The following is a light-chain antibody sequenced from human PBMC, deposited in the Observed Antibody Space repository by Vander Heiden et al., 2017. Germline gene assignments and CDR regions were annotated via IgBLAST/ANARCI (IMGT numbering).Light chain of an antibody. J-gene: IGLJ3*02. Sequence: QPVLTQPPSVSGAPGPRVTISCTGTSSNIGAGYDVHWYQQLPGTAPKLFIFGNNNRPSGVPGRFSGSNSGASATLAITGLQPEDEAHYYCQSYDNTLSHFVVFGGGTKLTVL. CDR3: QSYDNTLSHFVV. CDR2: GNN. V-gene: IGLV1-40*01. CDR1: SSNIGAGYD.